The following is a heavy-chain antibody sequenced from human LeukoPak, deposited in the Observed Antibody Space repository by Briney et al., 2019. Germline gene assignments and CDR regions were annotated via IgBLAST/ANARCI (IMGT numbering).Heavy chain of an antibody. D-gene: IGHD3-16*01. CDR1: GGSFSGYY. V-gene: IGHV4-34*01. J-gene: IGHJ4*02. CDR2: INHSGST. CDR3: ARKLWYGSSFDY. Sequence: SETLSLTCAVYGGSFSGYYWSWIRQPPGKGPEWIGEINHSGSTNYNPSLKSRVTISVDTSKNQFSLKLSSVTAADTAVYYCARKLWYGSSFDYWGQGTLVTVSS.